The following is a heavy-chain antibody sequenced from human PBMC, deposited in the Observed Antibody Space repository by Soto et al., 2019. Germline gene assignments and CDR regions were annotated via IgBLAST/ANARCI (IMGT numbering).Heavy chain of an antibody. J-gene: IGHJ6*02. CDR3: ARDYSSGYGMDA. D-gene: IGHD6-19*01. CDR2: MNPNSGNT. V-gene: IGHV1-8*01. CDR1: GYTFTSYD. Sequence: XSVKVSCKASGYTFTSYDINWVRQATGQGLEWMGWMNPNSGNTDYAQKFQGRVTMTRNTSISTAYMELSSLRSEDTAVYYCARDYSSGYGMDAWGQGTTVTVSS.